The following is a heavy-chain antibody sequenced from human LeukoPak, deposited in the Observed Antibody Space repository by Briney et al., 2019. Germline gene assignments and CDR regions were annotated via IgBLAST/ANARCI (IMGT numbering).Heavy chain of an antibody. D-gene: IGHD3-22*01. Sequence: PGGSLRLSCAASGFTFSSYGMHWVRQAPGKGLEWVSGISGSGGSTYYADSVKGRFTISRDNSKNTLYLQMTSPRAEDTAVYYCAKDQVWIVVGSFDYWGQGTLVTVSS. J-gene: IGHJ4*02. CDR3: AKDQVWIVVGSFDY. CDR1: GFTFSSYG. CDR2: ISGSGGST. V-gene: IGHV3-23*01.